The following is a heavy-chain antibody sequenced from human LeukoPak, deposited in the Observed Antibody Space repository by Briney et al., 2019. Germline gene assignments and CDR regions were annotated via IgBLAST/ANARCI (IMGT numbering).Heavy chain of an antibody. CDR2: IGRGSDT. CDR3: ARRAADWYFDL. J-gene: IGHJ2*01. V-gene: IGHV3-13*01. CDR1: GSTFRTYD. Sequence: GGSLRLSCTVSGSTFRTYDFHWVRQATGQSLQWVSAIGRGSDTYYSDSVKGRFTISRDNSKSSVFLQLNSLRAEDTAVYYCARRAADWYFDLWGRGTLVTVSS.